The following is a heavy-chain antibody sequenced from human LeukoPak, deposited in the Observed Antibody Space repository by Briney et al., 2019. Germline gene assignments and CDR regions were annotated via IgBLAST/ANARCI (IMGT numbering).Heavy chain of an antibody. D-gene: IGHD2-21*02. CDR2: IHYSGST. V-gene: IGHV4-59*08. CDR1: GGSVSSYY. CDR3: ARWRTAKTAFDY. Sequence: PSETLSLTCTVSGGSVSSYYWSWVRQPPGKGLEWIGYIHYSGSTSYNPSLKSRVTMSVDTSKNQFSLKVSSVTAADTAVYYCARWRTAKTAFDYWGQGTLVTVSS. J-gene: IGHJ4*02.